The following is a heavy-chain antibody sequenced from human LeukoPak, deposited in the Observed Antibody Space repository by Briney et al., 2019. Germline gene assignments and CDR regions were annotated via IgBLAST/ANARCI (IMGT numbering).Heavy chain of an antibody. J-gene: IGHJ5*02. V-gene: IGHV4-39*01. D-gene: IGHD1-26*01. CDR2: IYYSGST. CDR3: ARHEYSGSYYGLSWFDP. Sequence: SQTLSLTCTVSGRSISSSGYYWGWIRQPPGKGLEWIASIYYSGSTYYNPSLKSRVTISVDTSKYQLSLKLSSLTAADTAVYYCARHEYSGSYYGLSWFDPWGQGTLVTVSS. CDR1: GRSISSSGYY.